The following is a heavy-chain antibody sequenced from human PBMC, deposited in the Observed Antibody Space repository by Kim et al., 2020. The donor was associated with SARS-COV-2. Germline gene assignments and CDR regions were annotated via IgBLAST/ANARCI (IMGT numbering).Heavy chain of an antibody. V-gene: IGHV3-43*02. CDR1: GFTFDDYA. Sequence: GGSLRLSCAASGFTFDDYAMHWVRQAPGKGLEWVSLISGDGGSTYYADSVKGRFTISRDNSKNSLYLQMNSLRTEDTALYYCAKGKRDRYYGSGFDYWGQGTLVTVSS. CDR2: ISGDGGST. CDR3: AKGKRDRYYGSGFDY. J-gene: IGHJ4*02. D-gene: IGHD3-10*01.